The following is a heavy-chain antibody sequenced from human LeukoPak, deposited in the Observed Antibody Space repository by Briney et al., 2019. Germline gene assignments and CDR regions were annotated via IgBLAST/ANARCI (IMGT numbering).Heavy chain of an antibody. D-gene: IGHD6-19*01. CDR2: IIPIFGTA. J-gene: IGHJ6*03. CDR1: GGTFSSYA. CDR3: ASVVREWLLRIVGGDPVTHGPSYYYYYMDV. V-gene: IGHV1-69*06. Sequence: GSSVKVSCKASGGTFSSYAISWVRQAPGQGLEWMGGIIPIFGTANYAQKFQGRVTITADKSTSTAYMELSSLKSEDTAVYYCASVVREWLLRIVGGDPVTHGPSYYYYYMDVWGKGTTLTVSS.